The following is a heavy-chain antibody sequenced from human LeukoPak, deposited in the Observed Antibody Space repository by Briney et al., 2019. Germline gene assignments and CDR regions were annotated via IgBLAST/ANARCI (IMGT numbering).Heavy chain of an antibody. CDR2: IYHSGSS. D-gene: IGHD5-18*01. V-gene: IGHV4-39*07. Sequence: PSETLSLTCTASGGSISTSSYYWGWIRQFPGKGLEWIGSIYHSGSSYYNPSLKSRVTISVDTSKNQFSLKLSSVTAADTAVYYCARGRVDTAMVTGVYLDYWGQGTLVTVSS. J-gene: IGHJ4*02. CDR3: ARGRVDTAMVTGVYLDY. CDR1: GGSISTSSYY.